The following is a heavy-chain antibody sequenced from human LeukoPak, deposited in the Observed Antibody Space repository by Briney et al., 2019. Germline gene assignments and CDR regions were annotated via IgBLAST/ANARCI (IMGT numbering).Heavy chain of an antibody. CDR2: ISGSGGST. CDR1: GFTFSGYA. D-gene: IGHD2-2*01. Sequence: GGSLRLSCAASGFTFSGYAMSWVRQAPGKGLEWVSAISGSGGSTYYADSVKGRFTISRDNSKNTLYLQMNSLRAEDTAVYYCAKDFPRHCSSTSCYLGYFQHWGQGTLVTVSS. J-gene: IGHJ1*01. V-gene: IGHV3-23*01. CDR3: AKDFPRHCSSTSCYLGYFQH.